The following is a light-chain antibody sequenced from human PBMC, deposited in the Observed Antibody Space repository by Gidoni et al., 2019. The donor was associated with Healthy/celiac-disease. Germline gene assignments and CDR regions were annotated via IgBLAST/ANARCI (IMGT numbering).Light chain of an antibody. CDR1: QSISSY. J-gene: IGKJ3*01. CDR2: AAS. V-gene: IGKV1-39*01. CDR3: QQSYSTRFT. Sequence: IQMTQSPSSLSASVGDRVTITCRASQSISSYLNWYQQKPGKAPKLLIYAASSLQSGVPSRVSGSGSGTDFTLTISSLQHEDFATYYCQQSYSTRFTFGPGTKVDIK.